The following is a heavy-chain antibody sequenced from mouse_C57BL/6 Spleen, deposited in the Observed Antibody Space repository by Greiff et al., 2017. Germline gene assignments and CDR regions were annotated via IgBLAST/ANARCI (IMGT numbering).Heavy chain of an antibody. CDR2: IRLKSDNYAT. CDR3: TGRFPYDYDGYWYFDV. D-gene: IGHD2-4*01. J-gene: IGHJ1*03. Sequence: EVKVEESGGGLVQPGGSMKLSCVASGFTFSNYWMNWVRQSPEKGLEWVAQIRLKSDNYATHYAESVKGRFTISRDDSKSSVYLQMNNLRAEDTGIYYCTGRFPYDYDGYWYFDVWGTGTTVTVSS. CDR1: GFTFSNYW. V-gene: IGHV6-3*01.